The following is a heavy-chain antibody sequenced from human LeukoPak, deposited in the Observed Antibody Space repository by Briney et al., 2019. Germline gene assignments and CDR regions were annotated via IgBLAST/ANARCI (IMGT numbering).Heavy chain of an antibody. CDR2: SNDSGGT. V-gene: IGHV4-34*01. CDR1: GGTFSGYY. Sequence: SETLSLTCAVYGGTFSGYYWSWIRQPPGKRLEWVGESNDSGGTNCNPSLKSRVTISADKSKNQFSLKLSSVTAADTAVYYCARSPYYDFWSGLSYYFDYWGQGTLVTVSS. CDR3: ARSPYYDFWSGLSYYFDY. D-gene: IGHD3-3*01. J-gene: IGHJ4*02.